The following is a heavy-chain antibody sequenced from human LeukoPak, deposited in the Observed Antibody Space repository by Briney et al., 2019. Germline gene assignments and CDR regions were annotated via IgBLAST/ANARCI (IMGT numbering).Heavy chain of an antibody. V-gene: IGHV3-9*01. D-gene: IGHD1-26*01. CDR1: GFTFDDYA. Sequence: GGSLRLSCAASGFTFDDYAMHWVRQAPGKGLEWVSGISWNSGSIGYADSVKGRFTISRDNAKNSLYLQMNSLRAEDTALYCCAKDSGSYLDAFDIWGQGTMVTVSS. CDR3: AKDSGSYLDAFDI. J-gene: IGHJ3*02. CDR2: ISWNSGSI.